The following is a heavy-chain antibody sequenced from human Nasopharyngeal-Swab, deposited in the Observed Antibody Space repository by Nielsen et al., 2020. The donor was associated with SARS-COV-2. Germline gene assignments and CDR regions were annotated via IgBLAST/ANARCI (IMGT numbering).Heavy chain of an antibody. CDR2: IGTAGDT. CDR3: ARGDGSYYSYYYYYMDV. Sequence: GGSLRLSCAASGFTFSSYDMHWVRQATGKGLEWVSAIGTAGDTYYPGSVKGRFTISGENAKNSLYLQMNSLRAGDTAVYYCARGDGSYYSYYYYYMDVWGKGTTVTVSS. D-gene: IGHD1-26*01. CDR1: GFTFSSYD. V-gene: IGHV3-13*01. J-gene: IGHJ6*03.